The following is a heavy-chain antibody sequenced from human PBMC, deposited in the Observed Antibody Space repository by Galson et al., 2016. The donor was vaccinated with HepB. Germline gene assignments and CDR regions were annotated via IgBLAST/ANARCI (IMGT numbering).Heavy chain of an antibody. Sequence: SVKVSCKASGYTFTGYYIHYVRQAPGQGLEWMAWINPKSGGTKYAQKFQGRVTMTRDTSISTADMELSRLRSDVTAVYYCARSVGYDYGMDVWGQGTTVTVSS. CDR2: INPKSGGT. CDR3: ARSVGYDYGMDV. J-gene: IGHJ6*02. V-gene: IGHV1-2*02. D-gene: IGHD1-26*01. CDR1: GYTFTGYY.